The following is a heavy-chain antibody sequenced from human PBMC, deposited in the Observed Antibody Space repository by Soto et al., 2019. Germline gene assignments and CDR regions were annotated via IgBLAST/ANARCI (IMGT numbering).Heavy chain of an antibody. CDR3: ARCIQQDYYYGMDV. D-gene: IGHD5-18*01. Sequence: QAQLVQSGAEVKKPGASVNVSCKASGYTFYSHSISWVRQAPGQGLEWMGRISADNSNTKYAQKFRGRVTMTTDTSTSTVYMEPRNLRSDDTAVYYCARCIQQDYYYGMDVWGQGTTVTVSS. V-gene: IGHV1-18*01. J-gene: IGHJ6*02. CDR1: GYTFYSHS. CDR2: ISADNSNT.